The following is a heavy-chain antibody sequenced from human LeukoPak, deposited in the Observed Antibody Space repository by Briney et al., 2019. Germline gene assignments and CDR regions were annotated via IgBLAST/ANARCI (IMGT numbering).Heavy chain of an antibody. CDR3: ARHNYYDSSGYLYYYRTDV. Sequence: SETLSLTCTVSGYSISSGYYWGWIRQPPGEGLEWIGGIYHNGNTYYNPSLKRRVTISVDTSKNQFSLELSSVTAADTAVYHSARHNYYDSSGYLYYYRTDVWGQGTTVTVSS. J-gene: IGHJ6*02. V-gene: IGHV4-38-2*02. CDR1: GYSISSGYY. D-gene: IGHD3-22*01. CDR2: IYHNGNT.